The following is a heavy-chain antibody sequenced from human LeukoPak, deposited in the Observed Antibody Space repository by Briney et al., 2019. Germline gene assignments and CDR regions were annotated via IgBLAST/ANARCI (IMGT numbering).Heavy chain of an antibody. J-gene: IGHJ5*02. CDR2: IWYDGSNK. CDR1: GFTFSSYG. CDR3: AKQQQLGTNWFDP. Sequence: GGSLRLSCAASGFTFSSYGMHWVRQAPGKGLEWVAVIWYDGSNKYYADSLRGRFTISRDNSKNTLYLQMNSLRAEDTAMYYCAKQQQLGTNWFDPWGQGTLVTVSS. D-gene: IGHD6-13*01. V-gene: IGHV3-30*02.